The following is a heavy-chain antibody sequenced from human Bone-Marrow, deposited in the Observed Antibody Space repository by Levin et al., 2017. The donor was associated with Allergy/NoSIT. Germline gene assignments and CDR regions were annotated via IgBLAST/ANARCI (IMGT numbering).Heavy chain of an antibody. Sequence: GESLKISCKASGYTFTGYYMHWVRQAPGQGLEWMGWINPNSGGTNYAQKFQGRVTMTRDTSISTAYMELSRLRSDDTAVYYCAVNYDILTAVRYYYYGMDVWGQGTTVTVSS. CDR2: INPNSGGT. CDR1: GYTFTGYY. CDR3: AVNYDILTAVRYYYYGMDV. D-gene: IGHD3-9*01. J-gene: IGHJ6*02. V-gene: IGHV1-2*02.